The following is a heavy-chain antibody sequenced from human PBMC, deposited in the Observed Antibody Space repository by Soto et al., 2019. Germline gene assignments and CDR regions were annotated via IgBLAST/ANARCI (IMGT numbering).Heavy chain of an antibody. Sequence: QVQLVESGGGVVQPGRSLRLSCAASGFTFSNYAMHWVRQAPGKGLEWVAVISYDGSNKYYADSVKGRFPISRDNSKNTLYLQMNSLRTEDPAVYYCARPRDGWYFDLWGRGTLVTVSS. V-gene: IGHV3-30-3*01. J-gene: IGHJ2*01. CDR1: GFTFSNYA. CDR3: ARPRDGWYFDL. CDR2: ISYDGSNK.